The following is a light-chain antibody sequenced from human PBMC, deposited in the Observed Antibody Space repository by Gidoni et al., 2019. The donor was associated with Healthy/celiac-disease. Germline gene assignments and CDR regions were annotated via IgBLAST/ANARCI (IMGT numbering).Light chain of an antibody. V-gene: IGKV1-9*01. J-gene: IGKJ3*01. CDR2: AAS. Sequence: DIQLTQSPSFLSASVGDRVTITCRASQGISSYFAWYQQKPGKAPKLLIYAASTLQSGVPSSISGSGSGTEFTLTISSLQPEDFATYYCQQLNSYPIFTFGPGTKVDIK. CDR1: QGISSY. CDR3: QQLNSYPIFT.